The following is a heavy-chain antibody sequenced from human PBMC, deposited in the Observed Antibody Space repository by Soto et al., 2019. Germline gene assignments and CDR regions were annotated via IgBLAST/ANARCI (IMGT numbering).Heavy chain of an antibody. V-gene: IGHV6-1*01. CDR1: GDSVSSNSAV. J-gene: IGHJ4*02. D-gene: IGHD3-9*01. CDR3: VRLVGNSWLDH. CDR2: TYYRSQWHY. Sequence: PSQTLSLTCAISGDSVSSNSAVWNWIRQSPSRGLEWLGRTYYRSQWHYEYAVFVQSRISIDPDTSKNHFSLQLNSVTPEDTAVYYCVRLVGNSWLDHWGQGTLVIVSS.